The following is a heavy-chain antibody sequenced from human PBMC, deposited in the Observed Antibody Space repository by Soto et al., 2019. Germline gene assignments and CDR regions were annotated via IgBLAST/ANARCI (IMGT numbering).Heavy chain of an antibody. CDR1: GSTFSTTG. CDR3: ARREVVVAATSSYNWFDP. V-gene: IGHV3-21*04. D-gene: IGHD2-15*01. CDR2: ISSSSSYT. Sequence: PGGSLRLSCAASGSTFSTTGMNWVRQAPGKGLQWVSSISSSSSYTNYADSVKGRFTISRDNAKNSLYLQMNSLRAEDTAVYYCARREVVVAATSSYNWFDPWGQGPLVTVSS. J-gene: IGHJ5*02.